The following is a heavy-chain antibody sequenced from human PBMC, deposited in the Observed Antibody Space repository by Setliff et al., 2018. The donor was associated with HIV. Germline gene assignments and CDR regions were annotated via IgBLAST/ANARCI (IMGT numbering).Heavy chain of an antibody. V-gene: IGHV3-23*01. J-gene: IGHJ1*01. CDR3: AKLTRYDSTWYDAEYCQQ. CDR2: MSYGGRYI. D-gene: IGHD6-13*01. Sequence: LTWVRQAPGKGLEWVSSMSYGGRYIHHADSVKGRFTISRDNSKNTLYLQMNSLRAEDTALYYCAKLTRYDSTWYDAEYCQQWGQGTLVTVSS.